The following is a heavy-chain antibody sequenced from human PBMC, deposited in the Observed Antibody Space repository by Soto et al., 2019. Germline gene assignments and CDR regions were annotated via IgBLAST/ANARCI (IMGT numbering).Heavy chain of an antibody. V-gene: IGHV3-33*01. D-gene: IGHD6-13*01. CDR2: IWNDGNGY. CDR3: ARRQISPPTRGAASARGGMDV. Sequence: GRSKRLSCAASGFNFNNYGMHWVRKNTGKGLEWVAVIWNDGNGYYYANSVKGRFTISRDNSKNTLYLQMSSLRVEDTAVYYCARRQISPPTRGAASARGGMDVWGQGTTVTVSS. J-gene: IGHJ6*02. CDR1: GFNFNNYG.